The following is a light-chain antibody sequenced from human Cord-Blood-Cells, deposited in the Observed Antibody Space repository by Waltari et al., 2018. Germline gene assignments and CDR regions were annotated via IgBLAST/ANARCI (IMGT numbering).Light chain of an antibody. V-gene: IGLV2-23*03. Sequence: QSALTQPASVSGSPGQSITISCTGTSSDVGSYNLVSWYQQHPGKAPKLMIYEGSKRPSGVLSRFSGSKSGNTASLTISGLQAEDEADYYCCSYAGSSTFDVVFGGGTKLTVL. CDR2: EGS. J-gene: IGLJ2*01. CDR1: SSDVGSYNL. CDR3: CSYAGSSTFDVV.